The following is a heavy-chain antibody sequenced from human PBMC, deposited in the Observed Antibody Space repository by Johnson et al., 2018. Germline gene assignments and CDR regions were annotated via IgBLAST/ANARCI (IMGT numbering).Heavy chain of an antibody. J-gene: IGHJ3*02. Sequence: EVQLLESGGGLVQPGGSLRLSCAASGFTCSSYWMSWVRQAPGKGLEWVANIKQDGSEKYYVDSVKGRFTISRDNAKNSLYLQMNSLRAEETAVYYCKRYGGTYPKSDAFDIWCQGTMVTVSS. CDR1: GFTCSSYW. D-gene: IGHD3-16*01. CDR3: KRYGGTYPKSDAFDI. V-gene: IGHV3-7*01. CDR2: IKQDGSEK.